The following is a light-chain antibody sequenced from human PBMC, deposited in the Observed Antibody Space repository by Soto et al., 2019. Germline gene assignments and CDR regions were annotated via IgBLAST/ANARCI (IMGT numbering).Light chain of an antibody. J-gene: IGKJ1*01. V-gene: IGKV1-5*01. CDR1: QDINRW. CDR2: NAD. Sequence: DIQMNQSPSTLSASVGDRVTITCRASQDINRWLAWYQQKPGKAPKILIYNADTLESGVPSRFSGSGYGTEFILTISSLQPDDFATYYCQQFSLYWAFGQGTKV. CDR3: QQFSLYWA.